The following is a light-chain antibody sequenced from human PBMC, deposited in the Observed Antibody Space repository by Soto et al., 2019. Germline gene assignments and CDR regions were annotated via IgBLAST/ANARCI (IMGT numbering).Light chain of an antibody. Sequence: QSVLTQPPSASGTPGQRVTISCSGSNSDIGSNSVRWYQQLPGAAPNLLLYGTTKRPSWGPDRFSASKSGASASLAISGRQSEDEEDYYCAAWYDDLHGRCVFGTGTKLTVL. CDR2: GTT. J-gene: IGLJ1*01. CDR3: AAWYDDLHGRCV. V-gene: IGLV1-44*01. CDR1: NSDIGSNS.